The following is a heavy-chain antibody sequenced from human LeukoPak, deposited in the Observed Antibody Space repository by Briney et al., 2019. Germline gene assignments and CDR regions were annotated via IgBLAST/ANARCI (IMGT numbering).Heavy chain of an antibody. CDR2: INHSGST. D-gene: IGHD6-13*01. CDR1: GGSFHGYY. CDR3: ARDAIGSSWPAEGDY. V-gene: IGHV4-34*01. J-gene: IGHJ4*02. Sequence: SETLSLTCAVYGGSFHGYYWSWIRQPPGKGLEWIGEINHSGSTNYNPSLKSRITISVDTSKNQFSLKLSSVTAADTAVYYCARDAIGSSWPAEGDYWGQGTLVTVSS.